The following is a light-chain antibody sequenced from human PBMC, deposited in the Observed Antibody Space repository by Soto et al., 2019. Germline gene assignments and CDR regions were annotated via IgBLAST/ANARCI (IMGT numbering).Light chain of an antibody. J-gene: IGLJ2*01. V-gene: IGLV2-8*01. CDR2: EVS. CDR1: SSDVGGYNY. CDR3: SSYAGSDNLV. Sequence: QSALTQPPFASGSPGQSVTISCTGTSSDVGGYNYVSWYQQHPGKAPKLMIYEVSKRPSGVPDRFSGSKSGNTASLTVSGLQAEDEADYYCSSYAGSDNLVFGGRTKLTVL.